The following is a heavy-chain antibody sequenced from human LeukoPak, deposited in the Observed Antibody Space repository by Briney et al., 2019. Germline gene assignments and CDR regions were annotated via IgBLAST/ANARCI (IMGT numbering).Heavy chain of an antibody. CDR2: IWFDGSNK. CDR3: ARGYTGFGSGSSLGY. Sequence: GGSLRLSCAASGFTFSTYGMHWVRQAPGKGLEWVAVIWFDGSNKYYGDSVKGRFTISRDNSKSTLYLQMNSLRAEDTAVYYCARGYTGFGSGSSLGYWGQGTLVTVSS. D-gene: IGHD3-10*01. V-gene: IGHV3-33*01. CDR1: GFTFSTYG. J-gene: IGHJ4*02.